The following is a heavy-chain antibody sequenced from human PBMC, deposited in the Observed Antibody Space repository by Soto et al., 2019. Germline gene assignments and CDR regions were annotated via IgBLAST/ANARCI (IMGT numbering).Heavy chain of an antibody. Sequence: GGSLRLSCAASGFTFSSYAMHWVRQAPGKGLEWVAVISYDGSNKYYADSVKGRFTISRDNSKNTLYLQMNSLRAEDTAVYYCARDDCTNGVCSVDYWGQGTLVTVSS. D-gene: IGHD2-8*01. J-gene: IGHJ4*02. V-gene: IGHV3-30-3*01. CDR2: ISYDGSNK. CDR3: ARDDCTNGVCSVDY. CDR1: GFTFSSYA.